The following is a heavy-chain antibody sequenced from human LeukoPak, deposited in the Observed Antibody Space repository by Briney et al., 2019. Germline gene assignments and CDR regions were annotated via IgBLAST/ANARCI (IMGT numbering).Heavy chain of an antibody. CDR3: AILYSSSRSF. Sequence: PSEALSLTCAVYGGSFSGYYWSWIRQPPGKGLEWIGEINHSGSTNYNPSLKSRVTISVDTSKNQFPLKLSSVTAADTAVYYRAILYSSSRSFRGQGTLVTVSS. J-gene: IGHJ4*02. D-gene: IGHD6-6*01. V-gene: IGHV4-34*01. CDR2: INHSGST. CDR1: GGSFSGYY.